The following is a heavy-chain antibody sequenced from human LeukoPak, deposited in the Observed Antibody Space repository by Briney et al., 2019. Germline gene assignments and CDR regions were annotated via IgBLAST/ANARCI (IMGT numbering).Heavy chain of an antibody. CDR3: ARGGVRGVTPHYYFDY. CDR1: GGFISSGGYY. V-gene: IGHV4-31*03. D-gene: IGHD3-10*01. CDR2: IYYSGST. J-gene: IGHJ4*02. Sequence: SETLSLTCTVSGGFISSGGYYWSWIRQHPGKGLEWIGYIYYSGSTYYNPSLKSRVTISVDTSKNQFSLKLRSVTAADTAVYYRARGGVRGVTPHYYFDYWGQGTLVTVSS.